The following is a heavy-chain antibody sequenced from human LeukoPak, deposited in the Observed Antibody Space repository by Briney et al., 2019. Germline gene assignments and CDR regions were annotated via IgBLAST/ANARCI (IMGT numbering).Heavy chain of an antibody. CDR2: INAGNGNT. D-gene: IGHD3-3*01. J-gene: IGHJ6*03. Sequence: ASVKVSCKASGYTFTSYAMHWVRQAPGQRLEWMGWINAGNGNTKYSQEFQGRVTITRDTSASTAYMELSSLRSEDMAVYYCARGITIFGVVIDPDYYYMDVWGKGTTVTVSS. CDR1: GYTFTSYA. CDR3: ARGITIFGVVIDPDYYYMDV. V-gene: IGHV1-3*03.